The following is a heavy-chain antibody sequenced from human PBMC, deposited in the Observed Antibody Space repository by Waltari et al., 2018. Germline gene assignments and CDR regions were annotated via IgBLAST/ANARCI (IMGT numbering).Heavy chain of an antibody. CDR3: ARGPSSGWYRGFDY. Sequence: QVQLVQSGAEVKKPGASVKVSCKASGYTFTSYDINWVRQATGQGLEWMGWMNPNRGNTGYAQKFQGRVTMTRNTSISTAYMELSSLRSEDTAVYYGARGPSSGWYRGFDYWGQGTLVTVSS. D-gene: IGHD6-19*01. CDR1: GYTFTSYD. J-gene: IGHJ4*02. V-gene: IGHV1-8*01. CDR2: MNPNRGNT.